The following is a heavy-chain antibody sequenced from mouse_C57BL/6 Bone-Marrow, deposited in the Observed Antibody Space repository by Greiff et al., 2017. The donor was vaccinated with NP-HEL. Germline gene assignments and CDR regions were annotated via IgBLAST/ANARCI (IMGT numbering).Heavy chain of an antibody. Sequence: VQLQQPGAELVRPGSSVKLSCKASGYTFTSYWMPWVKQRPIQGLEWIGNIDSSDSETHYTQKFKDKVTLTVDKSSSTAYMQLSSLTSENSAVYCCARGDYDYVWFAYWGQGALVTVSA. CDR1: GYTFTSYW. D-gene: IGHD2-4*01. CDR3: ARGDYDYVWFAY. V-gene: IGHV1-52*01. CDR2: IDSSDSET. J-gene: IGHJ3*01.